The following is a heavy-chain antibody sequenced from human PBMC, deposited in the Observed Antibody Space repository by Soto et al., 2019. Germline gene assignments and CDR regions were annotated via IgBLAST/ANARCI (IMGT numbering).Heavy chain of an antibody. CDR3: ARSQGGSSSLDIYYSYYYGMDV. V-gene: IGHV1-69*01. CDR2: IIPIFGTA. D-gene: IGHD2-15*01. J-gene: IGHJ6*02. Sequence: QVQLVQSGAEVKKPGSSVKVSCKAPGGTFSSYAISWVRQAPGQGLEWMGGIIPIFGTANYAQKFQGRVTITADESTSTGYMELNSLRSEDTAVYYCARSQGGSSSLDIYYSYYYGMDVWGQGTTVTVSS. CDR1: GGTFSSYA.